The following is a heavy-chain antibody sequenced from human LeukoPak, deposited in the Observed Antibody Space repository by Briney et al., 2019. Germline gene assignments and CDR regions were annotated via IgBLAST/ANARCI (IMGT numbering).Heavy chain of an antibody. J-gene: IGHJ4*02. CDR3: ARHYDILTDSRYFDY. Sequence: SETLSLTCTVSGGSISSSSYYWGWIRQPPGKGLEWIGSIHYSGSTYYNPSLKSRVTISIDTSKNQFSLKLSSVTAADTAVYYCARHYDILTDSRYFDYWGQGTLVTVSS. D-gene: IGHD3-9*01. CDR2: IHYSGST. V-gene: IGHV4-39*01. CDR1: GGSISSSSYY.